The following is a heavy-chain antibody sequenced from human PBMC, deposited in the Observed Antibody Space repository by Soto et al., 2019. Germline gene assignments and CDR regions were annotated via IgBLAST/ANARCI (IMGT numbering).Heavy chain of an antibody. Sequence: SVKVSCKASGYDVTRYYIHWVRQAPGQGLEWMGGIIPIFGTANYAQKFQGRVTITADESTSTAYMELSSLRSEDTAVYYCARGPAAAARYYYYYYGMDVWGQGTTVTVSS. D-gene: IGHD6-13*01. CDR1: GYDVTRYY. V-gene: IGHV1-69*13. CDR2: IIPIFGTA. J-gene: IGHJ6*02. CDR3: ARGPAAAARYYYYYYGMDV.